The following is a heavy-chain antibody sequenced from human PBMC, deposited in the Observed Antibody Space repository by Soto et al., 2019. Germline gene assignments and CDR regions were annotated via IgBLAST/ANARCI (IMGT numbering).Heavy chain of an antibody. CDR2: IYYTGST. Sequence: QVQLQESGPGLVKPSETLSLTCTVSGGSVSSGSYYWSWIRQPPGKGLEWIGFIYYTGSTNYNPSLKSPVTISVDTSKNQFSLKLSSVTAADTAVYYCAIALYCSVGRGSFDPWVQGTLVTVSS. CDR1: GGSVSSGSYY. D-gene: IGHD2-15*01. J-gene: IGHJ5*02. CDR3: AIALYCSVGRGSFDP. V-gene: IGHV4-61*01.